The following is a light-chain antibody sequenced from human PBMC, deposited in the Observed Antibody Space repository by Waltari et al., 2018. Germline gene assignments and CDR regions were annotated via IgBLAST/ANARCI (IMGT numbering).Light chain of an antibody. V-gene: IGKV2-28*01. J-gene: IGKJ1*01. CDR3: MQARQTPWT. CDR1: QSLLNSSGYTF. CDR2: LVS. Sequence: DIVMTQSPLSLPVSPGEPASISCRSSQSLLNSSGYTFLDWYVQKPGQAPQLLIYLVSDRASGVPDRFRGSGSGTDFTLKISRVEAEDVGLYYCMQARQTPWTFGQGTKVEIK.